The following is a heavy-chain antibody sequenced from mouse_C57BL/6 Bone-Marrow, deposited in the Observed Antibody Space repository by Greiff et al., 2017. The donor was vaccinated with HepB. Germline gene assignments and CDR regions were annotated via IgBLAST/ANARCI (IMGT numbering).Heavy chain of an antibody. Sequence: QVQLKQPGAELVKPGASVKMSCKASGYTFTSYWITWVKQRPGQGLEWIGDIYPGSGSTNYNEKFKSKATLTVDTSSSTAYMQLSSLTSEDSAVYYCARSQGTDSSGSRIAYWGQGTLVTVSA. V-gene: IGHV1-55*01. CDR3: ARSQGTDSSGSRIAY. CDR1: GYTFTSYW. CDR2: IYPGSGST. J-gene: IGHJ3*01. D-gene: IGHD3-2*02.